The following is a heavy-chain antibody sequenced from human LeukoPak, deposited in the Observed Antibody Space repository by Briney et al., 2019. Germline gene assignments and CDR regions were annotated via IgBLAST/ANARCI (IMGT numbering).Heavy chain of an antibody. D-gene: IGHD2-21*02. V-gene: IGHV3-21*01. Sequence: PGGSLRLSCAASGFTFSSYSMNWVRQAPGKGMGWVSSISSSSSYIYYADSVKGRFTISRDNAKNSLYLQMNSLRAEDTAVFYCARTAYCGGDCANDALDIWGQGTMVTVSS. CDR2: ISSSSSYI. CDR1: GFTFSSYS. J-gene: IGHJ3*02. CDR3: ARTAYCGGDCANDALDI.